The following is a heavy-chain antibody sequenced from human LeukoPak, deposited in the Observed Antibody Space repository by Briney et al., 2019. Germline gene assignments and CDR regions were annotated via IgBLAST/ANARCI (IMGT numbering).Heavy chain of an antibody. D-gene: IGHD2-2*01. V-gene: IGHV1-2*02. Sequence: ASVKVSCKAFGYTFTSYYMHWVRQAPGQGLEWMGWINPNSGGTNYAQKFQGRVTMTRDTSISTAYMELSRLRSDDTAVYYCARVPRKGYCSSTSCHKRYNWFDPWGQGTLVTVSS. CDR2: INPNSGGT. CDR1: GYTFTSYY. J-gene: IGHJ5*02. CDR3: ARVPRKGYCSSTSCHKRYNWFDP.